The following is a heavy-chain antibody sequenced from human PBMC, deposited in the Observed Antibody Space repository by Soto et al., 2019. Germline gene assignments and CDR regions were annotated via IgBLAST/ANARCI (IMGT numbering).Heavy chain of an antibody. Sequence: QVQLQESGPGLVKPSETLFLTCTVSGGSFSPYYWSWIRQPPGKGLEWIGYIYHSGPTNYNPSLNSRLTISVDTSKNQLSLKLTSMTAADTAVYYCARGGRYRYGLDVWGQGTTVTVSS. CDR3: ARGGRYRYGLDV. V-gene: IGHV4-59*01. D-gene: IGHD1-1*01. J-gene: IGHJ6*02. CDR1: GGSFSPYY. CDR2: IYHSGPT.